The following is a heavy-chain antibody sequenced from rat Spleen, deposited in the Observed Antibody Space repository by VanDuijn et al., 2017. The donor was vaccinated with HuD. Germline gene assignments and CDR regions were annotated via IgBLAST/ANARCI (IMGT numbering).Heavy chain of an antibody. J-gene: IGHJ4*01. CDR1: GFTFSDYY. CDR3: ARPTTHYYVMDA. D-gene: IGHD1-4*01. CDR2: ISYEGSST. V-gene: IGHV5-22*01. Sequence: EVQLVESGGGLVQPGRSLKLSCAASGFTFSDYYMAWVRQAPKKGLEWVASISYEGSSTYYGDSVKGRFTIARDNAKSTLYLQMNSLRSEDTATYYCARPTTHYYVMDAWGQGASVTVSS.